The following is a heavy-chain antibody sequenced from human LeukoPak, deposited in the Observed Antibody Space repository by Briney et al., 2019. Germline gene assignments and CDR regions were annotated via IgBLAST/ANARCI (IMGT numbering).Heavy chain of an antibody. CDR2: ISSSSSYI. Sequence: GGSLRLSCAASGFTFSSYSMNWVRKAPGKGLECVSSISSSSSYIYYADSVKGRFTISRDNAKNSLYLQMNSLRAEDTAVYYCAILQAATVDYWGQGTLVTVSS. CDR1: GFTFSSYS. V-gene: IGHV3-21*01. D-gene: IGHD6-25*01. CDR3: AILQAATVDY. J-gene: IGHJ4*02.